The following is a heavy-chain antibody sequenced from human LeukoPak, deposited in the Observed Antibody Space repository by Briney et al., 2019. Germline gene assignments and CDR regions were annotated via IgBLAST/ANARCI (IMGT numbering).Heavy chain of an antibody. CDR2: INRDGSST. CDR1: GFTFRSYW. CDR3: VRDDSSHFDY. J-gene: IGHJ4*02. D-gene: IGHD6-13*01. V-gene: IGHV3-74*01. Sequence: GGSLRLSCAASGFTFRSYWMHWVRQPRGKGLVWVSRINRDGSSTNYADSVKGRFTISRDNAKNTLYLQMNSLRAEDTAVYYCVRDDSSHFDYWGQGALVTVSS.